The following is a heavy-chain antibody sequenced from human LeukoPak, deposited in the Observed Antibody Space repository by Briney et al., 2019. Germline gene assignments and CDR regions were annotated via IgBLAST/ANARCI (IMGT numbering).Heavy chain of an antibody. J-gene: IGHJ5*02. D-gene: IGHD5-12*01. CDR2: IYYSGST. CDR3: ARGGYSGSSYNWFDP. CDR1: GGSITYYY. Sequence: SETLSLTCTVSGGSITYYYWSWIRQPPGKGLEWIGYIYYSGSTNYNPSLKSRVAISVDTSRNQFSLKLSSVTAADTAVYYCARGGYSGSSYNWFDPWGQGTLVTVSS. V-gene: IGHV4-59*12.